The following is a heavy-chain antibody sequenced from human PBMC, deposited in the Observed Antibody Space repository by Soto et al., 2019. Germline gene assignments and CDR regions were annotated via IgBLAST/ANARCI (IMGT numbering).Heavy chain of an antibody. CDR2: MNPNSGNT. V-gene: IGHV1-8*01. Sequence: ASVKVSCKASGYTFTSYDINWVRQATGQGLEWMGWMNPNSGNTGYAQKFQGRVTMTRNTSISTAYMELSSLRSEDTAVYYCARGRAWTTAPSWYYYDSSGYQRLDYGGKGNMVTVSS. CDR1: GYTFTSYD. CDR3: ARGRAWTTAPSWYYYDSSGYQRLDY. D-gene: IGHD3-22*01. J-gene: IGHJ4*02.